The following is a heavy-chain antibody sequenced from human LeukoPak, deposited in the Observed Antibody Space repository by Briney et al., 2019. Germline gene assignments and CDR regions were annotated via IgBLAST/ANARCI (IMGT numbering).Heavy chain of an antibody. D-gene: IGHD1-26*01. CDR1: GLTFSSHW. Sequence: GGSLRLSCAASGLTFSSHWMHWVRQAPGKGLEWVSVIYSGGSTYYADSVKGRFTISRDNSKNTLYLQMNSLRAEDTAVYYCARDLLGSVGELGYWGQGTLVTVSS. CDR2: IYSGGST. V-gene: IGHV3-53*01. J-gene: IGHJ4*02. CDR3: ARDLLGSVGELGY.